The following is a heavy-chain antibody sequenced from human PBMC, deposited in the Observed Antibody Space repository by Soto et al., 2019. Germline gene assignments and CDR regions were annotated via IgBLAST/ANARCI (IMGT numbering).Heavy chain of an antibody. CDR2: IIPIFGTA. D-gene: IGHD5-18*01. J-gene: IGHJ6*02. CDR1: GGTFSSYA. V-gene: IGHV1-69*13. CDR3: ARDMDKAMYPGRPGFYYGMDV. Sequence: SVKVSCKASGGTFSSYAISWVRQAPGQGLEWMGGIIPIFGTANYAQKFQGRVTITADESTSTAYMELSSLRSEDTAVYYCARDMDKAMYPGRPGFYYGMDVWG.